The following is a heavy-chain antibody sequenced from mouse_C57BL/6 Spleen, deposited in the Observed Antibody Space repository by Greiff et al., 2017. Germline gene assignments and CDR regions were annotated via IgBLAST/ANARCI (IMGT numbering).Heavy chain of an antibody. D-gene: IGHD2-10*01. CDR1: GFTFSSYA. Sequence: EVNVVESGGGLVKPGGSLKLSCAASGFTFSSYAMSWVRQTPEKRLEWVATISDGGSYTYYPDNVKGRFTISRDNAKNNLYLQMSHLKSEDTAMYYCAREGPYYYYAMDYWGQGTSVTVSS. CDR2: ISDGGSYT. CDR3: AREGPYYYYAMDY. V-gene: IGHV5-4*01. J-gene: IGHJ4*01.